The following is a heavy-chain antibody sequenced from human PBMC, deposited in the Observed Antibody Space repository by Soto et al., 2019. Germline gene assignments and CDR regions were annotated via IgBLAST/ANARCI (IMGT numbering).Heavy chain of an antibody. D-gene: IGHD2-8*01. Sequence: EVHLVESGGGLVKPGGSLILSCAASGFTFSDYSLNWVRQAPGQGLEWVSSITSSSSYILYGDSVEGRFTISRDNAKNSLYLQMNSLTAEDTAVYYCARGRAWCSTGSDNFFEYWGQGTLVTVSS. CDR1: GFTFSDYS. CDR2: ITSSSSYI. V-gene: IGHV3-21*01. J-gene: IGHJ4*02. CDR3: ARGRAWCSTGSDNFFEY.